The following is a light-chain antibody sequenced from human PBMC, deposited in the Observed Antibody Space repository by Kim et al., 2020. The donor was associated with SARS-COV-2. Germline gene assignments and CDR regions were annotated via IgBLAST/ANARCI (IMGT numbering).Light chain of an antibody. CDR1: QSILNRSNEKNY. J-gene: IGKJ1*01. CDR2: WAS. CDR3: QQYYSVPPWT. Sequence: DIVMTQSPDSLAVPLGERATINCRSSQSILNRSNEKNYLAWYQQKVEQPPRLLIYWASTRESGVPDRFSGSGSGTDFTLTISSLQAEDVAVYYCQQYYSVPPWTFGQGTKVHIK. V-gene: IGKV4-1*01.